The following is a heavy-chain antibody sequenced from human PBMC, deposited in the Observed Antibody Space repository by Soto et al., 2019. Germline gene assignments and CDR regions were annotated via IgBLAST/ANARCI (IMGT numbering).Heavy chain of an antibody. Sequence: ASVKVSCKASGYTFTSYAMHWVRQAPGQRLEWMGWINAGNGNTKYSQKFQGRVTITRDTSASTAYMELSSLRSEDTAVYYCARALYSGYDLNAFDIWGQGTMVTLSS. V-gene: IGHV1-3*01. CDR2: INAGNGNT. CDR3: ARALYSGYDLNAFDI. J-gene: IGHJ3*02. D-gene: IGHD5-12*01. CDR1: GYTFTSYA.